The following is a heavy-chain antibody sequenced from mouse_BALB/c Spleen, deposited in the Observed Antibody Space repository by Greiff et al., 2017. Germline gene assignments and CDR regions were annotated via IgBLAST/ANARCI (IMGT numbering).Heavy chain of an antibody. D-gene: IGHD2-4*01. CDR1: GFTFSSYG. J-gene: IGHJ3*01. CDR3: ARLRDYDGTWFAY. Sequence: EVKLQESGGDLVKPGGSLKLSCAASGFTFSSYGMSWVRQTPDKRLEWVATISSGGSYTYYPDSVKGRFTISRDNAKNTLYLQMSSLKSEDTAMYYCARLRDYDGTWFAYWGQGTLVTVSA. CDR2: ISSGGSYT. V-gene: IGHV5-6*01.